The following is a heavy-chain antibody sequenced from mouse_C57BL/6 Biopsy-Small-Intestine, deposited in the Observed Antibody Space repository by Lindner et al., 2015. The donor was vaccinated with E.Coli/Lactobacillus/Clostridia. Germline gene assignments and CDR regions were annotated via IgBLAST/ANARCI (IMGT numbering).Heavy chain of an antibody. V-gene: IGHV2-9-1*01. D-gene: IGHD1-1*02. CDR3: ARYGYDAMDY. CDR1: GFSLISYA. J-gene: IGHJ4*01. CDR2: IWTGGST. Sequence: VQLQESGPGLVAPSQSLSITCTVSGFSLISYAISWVRQPPGKGLEWLGVIWTGGSTNYNSALKSRLSISKDNSKSQVFLKMNSLQTDDTARYYCARYGYDAMDYWGQGTSVTVSS.